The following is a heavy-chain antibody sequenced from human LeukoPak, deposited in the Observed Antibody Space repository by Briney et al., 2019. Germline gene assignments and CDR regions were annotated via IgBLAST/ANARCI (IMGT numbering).Heavy chain of an antibody. CDR3: ARDAWGYCSGGSCLDPLDY. Sequence: GGSLRLSCAASGFTFSSYWMSWVRQAPGKGLEWVANIKQDGSEKYYVDSVKGRFTISRDNAKNSLYLQMNSLRAEDTAVYYCARDAWGYCSGGSCLDPLDYWGQGTLVTVSS. CDR1: GFTFSSYW. CDR2: IKQDGSEK. J-gene: IGHJ4*02. V-gene: IGHV3-7*01. D-gene: IGHD2-15*01.